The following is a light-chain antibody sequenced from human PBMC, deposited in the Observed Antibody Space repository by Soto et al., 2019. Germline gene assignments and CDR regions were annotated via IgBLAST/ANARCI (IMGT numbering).Light chain of an antibody. CDR3: SSYAGSNMGV. CDR1: NSDVGRYTF. J-gene: IGLJ1*01. CDR2: EVT. V-gene: IGLV2-8*01. Sequence: QSALTQPPSASGSHGRSLTISCTGTNSDVGRYTFVSWYQQHQGKAPKLIIYEVTQRPSGVPDRFSASKSGNTASLTVSGLQAEDEVDYYCSSYAGSNMGVFGTGTNVTVL.